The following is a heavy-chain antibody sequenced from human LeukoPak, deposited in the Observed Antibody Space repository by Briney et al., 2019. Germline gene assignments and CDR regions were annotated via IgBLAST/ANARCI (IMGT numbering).Heavy chain of an antibody. J-gene: IGHJ6*02. V-gene: IGHV3-23*01. Sequence: GGSLRLSCAASGFTFSSYAMSWVRQAPGKGLEWVSAISGSGGSTYYADSVKGRFTISRDNSKNTLYLQMNSLRAEDTAVYYCAKDIGESRKPSIAAAGPYYYYGIDVWGQGTTVTVSS. CDR2: ISGSGGST. D-gene: IGHD6-13*01. CDR1: GFTFSSYA. CDR3: AKDIGESRKPSIAAAGPYYYYGIDV.